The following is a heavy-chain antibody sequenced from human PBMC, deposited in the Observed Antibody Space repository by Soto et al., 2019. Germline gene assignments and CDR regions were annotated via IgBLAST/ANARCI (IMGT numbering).Heavy chain of an antibody. D-gene: IGHD6-19*01. CDR3: AKETLSSGSNWFDP. CDR1: GFTFRSYG. Sequence: GGSLRLSCAASGFTFRSYGMHWVRQAPGKGLEWVAVISYDGTKKYYGDSGKGRFTISRDNSKNSLYLQMNSLRAEDTAVYYCAKETLSSGSNWFDPWGQGTLVTVSS. V-gene: IGHV3-30*18. CDR2: ISYDGTKK. J-gene: IGHJ5*02.